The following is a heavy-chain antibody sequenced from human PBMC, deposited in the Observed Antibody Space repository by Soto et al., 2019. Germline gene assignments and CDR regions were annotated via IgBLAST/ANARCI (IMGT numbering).Heavy chain of an antibody. D-gene: IGHD6-6*01. CDR3: AKDRGSSSSYYYYYGMDV. V-gene: IGHV3-30*18. Sequence: QVQLVESGGGVVQPGRSLRLSCAASGFTFSSYGMHWVRQAPGKGLEWVAVISYDGSNKYYADSVKGRFTISRDNSKNTVYLQMNSLRAEDTAVYYCAKDRGSSSSYYYYYGMDVWGQGTTVTVSS. CDR2: ISYDGSNK. J-gene: IGHJ6*02. CDR1: GFTFSSYG.